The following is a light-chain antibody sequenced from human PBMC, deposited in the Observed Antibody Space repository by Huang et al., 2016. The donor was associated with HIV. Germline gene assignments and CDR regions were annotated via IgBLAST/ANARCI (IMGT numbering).Light chain of an antibody. CDR3: HQYDSFPYT. CDR2: KAS. V-gene: IGKV1-5*03. J-gene: IGKJ2*01. CDR1: QSISSW. Sequence: DIQMTQSPSTLSASVGDRVTITCRASQSISSWLAWYQQKPGKAPKLLIYKASTLESGVPSSFSGSGSGTEFTLTISSLQPDDFATYYCHQYDSFPYTFGQGTKLEIK.